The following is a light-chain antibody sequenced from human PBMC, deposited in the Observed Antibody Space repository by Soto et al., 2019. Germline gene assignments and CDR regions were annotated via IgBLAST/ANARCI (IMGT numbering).Light chain of an antibody. CDR1: SSSIGSNT. V-gene: IGLV1-44*01. Sequence: QSVLTQPPSASGTPGQRVTISCSGSSSSIGSNTVNWYQQLPGTAPKLLIYSNNQRPSGVPDRFSGSKSGTSASLAISGLQSEGEADYYCAAWDDSLNGYVFGTGTKVTVL. J-gene: IGLJ1*01. CDR3: AAWDDSLNGYV. CDR2: SNN.